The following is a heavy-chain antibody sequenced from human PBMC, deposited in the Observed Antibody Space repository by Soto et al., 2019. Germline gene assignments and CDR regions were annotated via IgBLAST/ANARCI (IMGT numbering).Heavy chain of an antibody. CDR2: VHISGHS. D-gene: IGHD1-1*01. Sequence: SETLSLTCTLSGGSVRAPDWWNWVRQSPDKGLEWIAEVHISGHSNYNPFLRSRVSVSIDSSKNQFYLNLNSVTAADTAIYYCARVRQGCSANNCYFDHWGQGTQVTVSS. J-gene: IGHJ4*01. V-gene: IGHV4-4*02. CDR3: ARVRQGCSANNCYFDH. CDR1: GGSVRAPDW.